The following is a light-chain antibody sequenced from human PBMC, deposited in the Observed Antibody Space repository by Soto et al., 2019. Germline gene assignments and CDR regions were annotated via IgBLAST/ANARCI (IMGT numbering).Light chain of an antibody. CDR3: QQYNSYTWT. J-gene: IGKJ1*01. Sequence: DIQMTQSPSALSGSVGDRVTITCRASQTISSWLAWYQQKPGKAPKLLIYKASTLKSGVPSRFSGSGSGTEFTLTISSLQPDDFATYYCQQYNSYTWTSGQGTKVDIK. CDR1: QTISSW. V-gene: IGKV1-5*03. CDR2: KAS.